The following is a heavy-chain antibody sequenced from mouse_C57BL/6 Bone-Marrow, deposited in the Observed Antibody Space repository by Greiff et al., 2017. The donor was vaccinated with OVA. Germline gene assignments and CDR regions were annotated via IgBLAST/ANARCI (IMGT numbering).Heavy chain of an antibody. CDR2: IYPGDGDT. CDR3: ARKGTTTATFDV. Sequence: VQLQQSGAELVKPGASVKISCKASGYAFSSYWMNWVKPRPGKGLEWIGQIYPGDGDTNYNGKFKGKATLTADKSSSTAYMQLSSLTSEDSAVYFCARKGTTTATFDVWGTGTTVTVSS. CDR1: GYAFSSYW. D-gene: IGHD1-2*01. V-gene: IGHV1-80*01. J-gene: IGHJ1*03.